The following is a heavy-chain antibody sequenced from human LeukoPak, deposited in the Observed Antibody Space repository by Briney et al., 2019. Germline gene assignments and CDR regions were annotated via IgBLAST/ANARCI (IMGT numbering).Heavy chain of an antibody. V-gene: IGHV1-18*01. Sequence: ASVKVSCKASGYTFTSYGISWVRQAPGQGLEWMGWISAYNGNINYAQKLQGRVTMTTDTSTSTAYMELRSLRSDDTAVYYCARGHTYYYDSSGYEYWGQGTLVTVSS. CDR3: ARGHTYYYDSSGYEY. CDR1: GYTFTSYG. J-gene: IGHJ4*02. D-gene: IGHD3-22*01. CDR2: ISAYNGNI.